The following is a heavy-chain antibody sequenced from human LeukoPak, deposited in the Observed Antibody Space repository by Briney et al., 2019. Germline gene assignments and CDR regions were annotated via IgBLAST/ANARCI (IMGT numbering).Heavy chain of an antibody. V-gene: IGHV3-48*03. J-gene: IGHJ5*02. CDR2: ISSSGSTI. CDR1: GFTFSSYE. CDR3: ARGGPIAAAGTVWFDP. Sequence: HPGGSLRLSCAASGFTFSSYEMNCAPQAPGEALEGVSYISSSGSTIYYADSVKGRFTISRDNAKNSLYLQMNSPRAQHTAVYYCARGGPIAAAGTVWFDPWGQGTLVTVSS. D-gene: IGHD6-13*01.